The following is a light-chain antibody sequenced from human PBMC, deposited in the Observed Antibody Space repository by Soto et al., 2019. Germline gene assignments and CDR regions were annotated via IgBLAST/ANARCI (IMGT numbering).Light chain of an antibody. CDR3: QQSYRSAYT. V-gene: IGKV1-39*01. J-gene: IGKJ2*01. Sequence: IQMTQSPSSLSASVGDSVTVTCRASQSINIYLNWYQQKPGKAPTLLIYGASSLQSGVPSRFTGGGSRTDCTLTTSSLQPEDFATYYCQQSYRSAYTFGQGTKLEIK. CDR1: QSINIY. CDR2: GAS.